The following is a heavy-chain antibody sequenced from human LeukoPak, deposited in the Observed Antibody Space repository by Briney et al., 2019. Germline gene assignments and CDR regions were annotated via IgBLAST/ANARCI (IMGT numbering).Heavy chain of an antibody. Sequence: PSETLSLTCTVSGGSISSYYWSWIRQPPGKGLEWIGEINHSGSTNYNPSLKSRVTISVDTSKNQFSLKLSSVTAADTAVYYCARGVSSWGKFDYWGQGTLVTVSS. CDR3: ARGVSSWGKFDY. CDR2: INHSGST. V-gene: IGHV4-34*01. CDR1: GGSISSYY. J-gene: IGHJ4*02. D-gene: IGHD6-13*01.